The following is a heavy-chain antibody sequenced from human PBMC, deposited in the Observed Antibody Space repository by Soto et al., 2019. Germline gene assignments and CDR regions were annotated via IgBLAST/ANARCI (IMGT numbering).Heavy chain of an antibody. CDR2: TNPSNGGT. V-gene: IGHV1-2*02. CDR3: AREDAGYCSSTSCSKVWFDP. CDR1: GSTFTGYY. Sequence: ASVKVSCKASGSTFTGYYIHWVRQAPGQGLEWMGWTNPSNGGTNYAQKLQGRVTMTTDTSTSTAYMELRSLRYDDTAVYYCAREDAGYCSSTSCSKVWFDPWGQGTLVTVSS. J-gene: IGHJ5*02. D-gene: IGHD2-2*01.